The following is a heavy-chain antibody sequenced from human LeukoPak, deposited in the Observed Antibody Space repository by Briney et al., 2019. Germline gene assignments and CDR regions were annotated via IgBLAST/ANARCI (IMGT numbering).Heavy chain of an antibody. V-gene: IGHV4-59*01. Sequence: SETLSLSCSVSGGSIIAFYWSWIRQPPGKGLEWIGYIFYSGSTNYTPSLKSRVTMSVDTSKNQFSLKLSSVTAADTAVYYCARGRYCSDGSCYLDYWGQGTLVTVSS. CDR2: IFYSGST. CDR3: ARGRYCSDGSCYLDY. D-gene: IGHD2-15*01. CDR1: GGSIIAFY. J-gene: IGHJ4*02.